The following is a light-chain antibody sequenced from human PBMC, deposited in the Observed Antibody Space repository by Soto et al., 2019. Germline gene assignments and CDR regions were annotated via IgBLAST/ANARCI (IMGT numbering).Light chain of an antibody. CDR2: DAS. CDR3: LQRANWPLT. J-gene: IGKJ4*01. V-gene: IGKV3-11*01. CDR1: QSVGTS. Sequence: EIVLTQSPATLSLSPGERATLSCRASQSVGTSLGWYQQKPGQTPRLLIYDASHRATGIPARFSGSGSGTDFTLTITSPGPEDLAVYYCLQRANWPLTFGGGTKVEI.